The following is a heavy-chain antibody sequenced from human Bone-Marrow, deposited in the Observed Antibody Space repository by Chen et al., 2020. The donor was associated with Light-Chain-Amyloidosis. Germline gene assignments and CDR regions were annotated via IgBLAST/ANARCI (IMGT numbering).Heavy chain of an antibody. CDR3: ARAPSLGYYDSSGYKGYYFDY. CDR2: INHSGST. CDR1: GGSFSGYY. Sequence: QVQLQQWGAGLLKPSENLSLTCDVYGGSFSGYYWRWIRQPPGQGLEWIGEINHSGSTDYNPALKSRVTISVDTSKNQFSLKLSSVTAADTAVYYCARAPSLGYYDSSGYKGYYFDYWGQGTLVTVSS. V-gene: IGHV4-34*01. J-gene: IGHJ4*02. D-gene: IGHD3-22*01.